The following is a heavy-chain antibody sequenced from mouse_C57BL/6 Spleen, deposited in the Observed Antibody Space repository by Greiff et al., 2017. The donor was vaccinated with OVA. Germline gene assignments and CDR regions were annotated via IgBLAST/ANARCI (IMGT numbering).Heavy chain of an antibody. CDR1: GYAFTNYL. Sequence: VQWVESGAELVRPGTSVKVSCKASGYAFTNYLIEWVKQRPGQGLEWIGVINPGSGGTNYNEKFKGKATLTADKSSSTAYMQLSSLTSEDSAVYFCASGDYYGSSPAWFAYWGQGTLVTVSA. V-gene: IGHV1-54*01. J-gene: IGHJ3*01. CDR2: INPGSGGT. CDR3: ASGDYYGSSPAWFAY. D-gene: IGHD1-1*01.